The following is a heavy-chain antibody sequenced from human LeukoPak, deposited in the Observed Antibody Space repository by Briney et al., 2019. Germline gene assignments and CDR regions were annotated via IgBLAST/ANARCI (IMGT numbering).Heavy chain of an antibody. V-gene: IGHV3-9*01. CDR1: GFTFDDYA. D-gene: IGHD5-12*01. CDR3: AKDRGYSGYDVTFDY. Sequence: GGSLRLSCAASGFTFDDYAMHWVRQAPGKGLEWVSGISWNSGSIGYADSVKGRFTISRDNAKNSLYLQMNSLRAEDTALYYCAKDRGYSGYDVTFDYWGQGTLVTVSS. CDR2: ISWNSGSI. J-gene: IGHJ4*02.